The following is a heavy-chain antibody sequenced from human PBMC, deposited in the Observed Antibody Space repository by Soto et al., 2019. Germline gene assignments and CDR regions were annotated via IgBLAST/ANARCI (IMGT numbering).Heavy chain of an antibody. Sequence: SETLSLTCTVSGGSISSYYWSWIRQPPGKGQEWIGYIYYSGSTNYNPSLKSRVTISVDTSKNQFSLKLSSVTAADTAVYYCARVGFYYDSSGYYPRGFDPWGQGTLVTVSS. CDR1: GGSISSYY. V-gene: IGHV4-59*01. CDR2: IYYSGST. CDR3: ARVGFYYDSSGYYPRGFDP. J-gene: IGHJ5*02. D-gene: IGHD3-22*01.